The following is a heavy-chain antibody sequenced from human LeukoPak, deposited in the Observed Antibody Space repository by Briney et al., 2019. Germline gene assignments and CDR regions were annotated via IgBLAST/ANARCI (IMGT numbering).Heavy chain of an antibody. CDR1: GYTFTSCA. CDR3: ARERIAAAGTFDP. J-gene: IGHJ5*02. D-gene: IGHD6-13*01. Sequence: ASVTVSCKASGYTFTSCAMHWVRQAPGQRLEWMGWINAGNGNTKYSQKFQGRVTITRDTSASTAYMELSSLRSEDTAVYYCARERIAAAGTFDPWGQGTLVTVSS. CDR2: INAGNGNT. V-gene: IGHV1-3*01.